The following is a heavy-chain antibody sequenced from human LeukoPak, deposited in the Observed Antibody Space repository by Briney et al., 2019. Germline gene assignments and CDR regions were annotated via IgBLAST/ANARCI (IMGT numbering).Heavy chain of an antibody. CDR3: ATEYRWNYYYYMDV. Sequence: PSETLSLTCAFYGGSFSDYYWSWIRQPPGKGLDWIGSIYYGGSTYYNPSLKSRVSISVDRSKNQFSLTLNSMTAADTAVYYCATEYRWNYYYYMDVWGKGTTVTVSS. V-gene: IGHV4-34*01. D-gene: IGHD5-24*01. CDR2: IYYGGST. CDR1: GGSFSDYY. J-gene: IGHJ6*03.